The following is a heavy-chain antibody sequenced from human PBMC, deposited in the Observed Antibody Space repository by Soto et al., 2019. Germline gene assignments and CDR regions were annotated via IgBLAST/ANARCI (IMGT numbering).Heavy chain of an antibody. CDR1: GYSFTSYC. D-gene: IGHD1-1*01. CDR3: ARLFTYERYPTP. CDR2: IYPGDSDT. V-gene: IGHV5-51*01. Sequence: GESLKISFKCSGYSFTSYCIGWVRQMPGKGLEWMGIIYPGDSDTRYSPSFQGQVTISADKSISTAYLQWSSLKASDTAMYYCARLFTYERYPTPWGQGTLVTVSS. J-gene: IGHJ5*02.